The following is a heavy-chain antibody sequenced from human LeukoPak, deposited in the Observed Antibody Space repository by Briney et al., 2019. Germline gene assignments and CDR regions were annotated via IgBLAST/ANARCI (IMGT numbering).Heavy chain of an antibody. V-gene: IGHV3-48*03. Sequence: GGSLRLSCAASGFTFSSYEMNWVRQAPGKGLEWVSYISSSGSTIYYADSVKGRFTISRDNAKNSLYLQMNSLRAEDTAVYYCAKDQGLVATSSDYFDYWGQGTLVTVSS. CDR3: AKDQGLVATSSDYFDY. CDR2: ISSSGSTI. J-gene: IGHJ4*02. CDR1: GFTFSSYE. D-gene: IGHD5-12*01.